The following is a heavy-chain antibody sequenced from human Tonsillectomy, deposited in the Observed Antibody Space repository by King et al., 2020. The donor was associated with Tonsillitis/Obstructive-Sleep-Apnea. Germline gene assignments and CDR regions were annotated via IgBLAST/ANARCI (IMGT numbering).Heavy chain of an antibody. CDR1: GFTVSSNH. V-gene: IGHV3-53*01. Sequence: VQLVQSGGGLIQPGGSLRLSCAASGFTVSSNHMNWVRQAPGKGLEWVSLIYGADGTYYADSVRGRFTISRDNSKNLVYLQMNSLGAEDTAVYYCAGSNWNYGFFDYWGQGTPVTVSS. D-gene: IGHD1-7*01. J-gene: IGHJ4*02. CDR2: IYGADGT. CDR3: AGSNWNYGFFDY.